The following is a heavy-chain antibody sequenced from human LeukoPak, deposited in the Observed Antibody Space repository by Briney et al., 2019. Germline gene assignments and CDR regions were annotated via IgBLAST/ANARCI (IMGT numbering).Heavy chain of an antibody. J-gene: IGHJ4*02. Sequence: GGSLRLSCAASGFTFSSYAMSWVRHAPGKGLECVSRIIDSGGATYYADSVKGRFTISRDNSRNTLHLQMNSLRAEDTAVYYCAKGTLRYCSGGTCYPFDYWGQGALVTVSS. CDR2: IIDSGGAT. V-gene: IGHV3-23*01. CDR1: GFTFSSYA. D-gene: IGHD2-15*01. CDR3: AKGTLRYCSGGTCYPFDY.